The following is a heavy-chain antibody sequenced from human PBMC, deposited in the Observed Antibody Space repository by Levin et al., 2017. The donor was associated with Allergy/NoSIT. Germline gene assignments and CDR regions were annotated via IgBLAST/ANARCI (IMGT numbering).Heavy chain of an antibody. CDR1: GGTFSSYA. D-gene: IGHD2-2*02. V-gene: IGHV1-69*06. J-gene: IGHJ4*02. Sequence: EASVKVSCKASGGTFSSYAISWVRQAPGQGLEWMGGIIPIFGTANYAQKFQGRVTITADKSTSTAYMELSSLRSEDTAVYYCASSSRVGRGYCSSTSCYTAPFDYWGQGTLVTVSS. CDR3: ASSSRVGRGYCSSTSCYTAPFDY. CDR2: IIPIFGTA.